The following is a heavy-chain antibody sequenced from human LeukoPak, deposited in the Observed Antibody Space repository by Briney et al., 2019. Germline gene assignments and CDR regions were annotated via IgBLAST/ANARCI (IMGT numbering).Heavy chain of an antibody. Sequence: AASVKVSCKASGYTFTGYYMHWVRQAPGQGLEWMGWINPNSGGTKYAQKFQGRVTMTRDTSISTAYMELSRLRSDDTAVYYCARVPIRRHYESTGYYYEDPWGQGTLVTVSS. J-gene: IGHJ5*02. D-gene: IGHD3-22*01. CDR2: INPNSGGT. CDR3: ARVPIRRHYESTGYYYEDP. CDR1: GYTFTGYY. V-gene: IGHV1-2*02.